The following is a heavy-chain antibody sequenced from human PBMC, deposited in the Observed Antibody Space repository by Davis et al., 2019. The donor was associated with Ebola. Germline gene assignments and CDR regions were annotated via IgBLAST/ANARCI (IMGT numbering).Heavy chain of an antibody. V-gene: IGHV1-8*01. CDR1: GYTFTNHD. D-gene: IGHD6-19*01. J-gene: IGHJ2*01. CDR2: MNSDSGNS. Sequence: ASVKVSCKASGYTFTNHDINWVRLATGQRLEWMAWMNSDSGNSGSIEKFQGRISLTRDTSISTAYMELNSLSSEDTAVYYCARRINKQYWYFDLWGRGTLVTVSS. CDR3: ARRINKQYWYFDL.